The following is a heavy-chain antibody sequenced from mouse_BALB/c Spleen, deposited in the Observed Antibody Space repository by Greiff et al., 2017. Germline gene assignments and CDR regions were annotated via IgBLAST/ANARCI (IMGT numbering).Heavy chain of an antibody. Sequence: VQLVESGPGLVQPSQSLSITCTVSGFSLTSYGVHWVRQSPGKGLEWLGVIWGGGSTDYNAAFMSRLSITKDNSKSQVFFKMNSLQADDTAIYYCAKSYYYGSSYGAMDYWGQGTSVTVSS. CDR3: AKSYYYGSSYGAMDY. V-gene: IGHV2-5*01. CDR1: GFSLTSYG. D-gene: IGHD1-1*01. CDR2: IWGGGST. J-gene: IGHJ4*01.